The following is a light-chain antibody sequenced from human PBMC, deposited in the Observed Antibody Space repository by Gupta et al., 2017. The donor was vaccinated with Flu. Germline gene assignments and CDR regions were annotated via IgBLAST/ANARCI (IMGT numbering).Light chain of an antibody. CDR3: QQYYGSPPIT. V-gene: IGKV4-1*01. J-gene: IGKJ5*01. Sequence: LGGRASMNCRSSQSLLYSSNSKNYLAWYQQKPGQPPRLLIYWASTRESGVPDRFSGGGSGTDFTLTITNLQAEDVAVYFCQQYYGSPPITFGPGTRLEIK. CDR1: QSLLYSSNSKNY. CDR2: WAS.